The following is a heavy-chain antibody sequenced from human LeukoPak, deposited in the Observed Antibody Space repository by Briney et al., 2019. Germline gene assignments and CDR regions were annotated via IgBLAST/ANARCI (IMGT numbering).Heavy chain of an antibody. CDR3: ARGRPHGNDY. V-gene: IGHV3-74*01. D-gene: IGHD4-23*01. Sequence: HPGGSLRLSCAASGFTFSSYWMNWVRQAPGKGLVWVSRIASDGSSTTYADSVKGRFSISRDNAKNTLYLQMNSLRVEDTAVYYCARGRPHGNDYWGQGTPVTVSS. CDR2: IASDGSST. J-gene: IGHJ4*02. CDR1: GFTFSSYW.